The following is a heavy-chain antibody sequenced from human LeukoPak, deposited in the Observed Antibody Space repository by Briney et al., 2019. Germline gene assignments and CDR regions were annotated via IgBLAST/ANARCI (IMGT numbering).Heavy chain of an antibody. J-gene: IGHJ4*02. CDR2: IKQEGSEK. D-gene: IGHD3-3*01. Sequence: GGSLRLSCAASGFTFSSYWMSWVRQAPGKGLEWVANIKQEGSEKYYVDSVKGRFTISRDNAKNSLYLQMNSLRAEDTAVYYCARDFWSGLPDYWGQGTLVTVSS. CDR1: GFTFSSYW. CDR3: ARDFWSGLPDY. V-gene: IGHV3-7*03.